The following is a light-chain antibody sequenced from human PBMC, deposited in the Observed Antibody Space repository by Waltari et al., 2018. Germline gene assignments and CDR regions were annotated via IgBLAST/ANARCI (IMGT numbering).Light chain of an antibody. CDR1: SLRSYN. Sequence: SSELTQDPAVSVAMGQTVRITCQGNSLRSYNASWYQQRPGQAPRLVMFDQNNRPSGVPDRFSGSNSDNTASLTITGAQAEDEASYYCHSRDASGVGGSFGGGTKLTVL. CDR3: HSRDASGVGGS. V-gene: IGLV3-19*01. CDR2: DQN. J-gene: IGLJ2*01.